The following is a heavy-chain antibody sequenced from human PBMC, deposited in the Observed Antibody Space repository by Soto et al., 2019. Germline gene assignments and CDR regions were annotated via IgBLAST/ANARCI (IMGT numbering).Heavy chain of an antibody. Sequence: QVQLVESGGGVVQPGGSLRLSCAASGFTFSTYDMYWVRQAPGKGLEWVAIIWCDGNNEYYADSVKGRFTISRDNSKNTLFLQMNSLRAEDTAVYYCARDRHNWGWGVDYWGQGTLVTVSS. CDR1: GFTFSTYD. CDR3: ARDRHNWGWGVDY. V-gene: IGHV3-33*01. CDR2: IWCDGNNE. D-gene: IGHD7-27*01. J-gene: IGHJ4*02.